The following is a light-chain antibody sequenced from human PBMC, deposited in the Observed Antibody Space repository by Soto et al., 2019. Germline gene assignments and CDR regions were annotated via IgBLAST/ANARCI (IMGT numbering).Light chain of an antibody. J-gene: IGLJ2*01. CDR2: DVS. Sequence: QSALTQPASVSGSLGQSITISCTGSSSDVGGFDFVSWYQQHPGRAPKLIIFDVSYRASGVSNRFSGSKSGHTASLTISGLQAEDEAAYYCNSYTSTSTVLFGGGTKVTVL. V-gene: IGLV2-14*01. CDR1: SSDVGGFDF. CDR3: NSYTSTSTVL.